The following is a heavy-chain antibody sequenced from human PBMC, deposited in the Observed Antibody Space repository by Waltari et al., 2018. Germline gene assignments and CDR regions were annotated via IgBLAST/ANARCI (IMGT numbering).Heavy chain of an antibody. CDR2: IKEDGTEE. CDR3: ARVSKGIHFDY. Sequence: EVQLVESGGDLVQPGGSLRLSCTASGFTFVNYWMSWVRQAPGKWLQWVAYIKEDGTEESYLDSLKGRFTISRDDAKNSLHLQMNSLRVEDTAIYYCARVSKGIHFDYWGQGTLVTVSS. V-gene: IGHV3-7*04. CDR1: GFTFVNYW. J-gene: IGHJ4*02.